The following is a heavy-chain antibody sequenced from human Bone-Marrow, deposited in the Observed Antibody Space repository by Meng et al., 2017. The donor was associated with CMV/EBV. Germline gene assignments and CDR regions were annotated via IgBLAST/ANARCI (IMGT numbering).Heavy chain of an antibody. CDR3: ASPYYDFWSGPYAFDI. CDR1: GFTFSSYS. J-gene: IGHJ3*02. V-gene: IGHV3-30*02. CDR2: IRYDGSNK. Sequence: GESLKISCAASGFTFSSYSMNWVRQAPGKGLEWVAFIRYDGSNKYYADSVKGRFTISRDNSKNTLYLQMNSLRAEDTAVYYCASPYYDFWSGPYAFDIWGQGTMVTVSS. D-gene: IGHD3-3*01.